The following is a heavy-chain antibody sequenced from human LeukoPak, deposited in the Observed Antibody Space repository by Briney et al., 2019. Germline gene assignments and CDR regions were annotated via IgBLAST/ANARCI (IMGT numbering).Heavy chain of an antibody. CDR1: GGSISSGGYS. CDR3: ASQGSGYSYGYEDY. D-gene: IGHD5-18*01. CDR2: IYYSGST. Sequence: SETLSLTCAVSGGSISSGGYSWSWIRQPPGKGLEWIGYIYYSGSTYYNPSLKSRVTISVDTSKNQFSLKLSSVTAADTAVYYCASQGSGYSYGYEDYWGQGTLVTVSS. J-gene: IGHJ4*02. V-gene: IGHV4-30-4*07.